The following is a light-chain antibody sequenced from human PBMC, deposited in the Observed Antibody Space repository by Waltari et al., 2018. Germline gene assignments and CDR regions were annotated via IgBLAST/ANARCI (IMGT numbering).Light chain of an antibody. V-gene: IGKV1-39*01. J-gene: IGKJ4*01. CDR3: QQSYRTPLT. CDR1: QSINSY. CDR2: AAS. Sequence: DIQMTQSPSSLSASIGDRVPITCRASQSINSYLNWYQQKPGKAPKVLIFAASSLQSGVPSRFSGSGSGTDFTLTISSLQPEDFATYSCQQSYRTPLTFGGWTKVEIK.